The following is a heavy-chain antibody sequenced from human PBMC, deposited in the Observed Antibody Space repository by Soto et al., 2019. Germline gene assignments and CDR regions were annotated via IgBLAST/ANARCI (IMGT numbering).Heavy chain of an antibody. V-gene: IGHV3-74*02. CDR2: INSDGTTI. J-gene: IGHJ4*02. CDR3: TRAGSYRFDY. CDR1: GFIFSTSW. D-gene: IGHD1-26*01. Sequence: EVQLVESGGGSATPGGSLRLSCAASGFIFSTSWMHWVRQTPGEGLAWVSRINSDGTTINYADSVKGRFTISRDNAKNTLYLQMNSLRADDTAVYYCTRAGSYRFDYGGQGTLVTVSS.